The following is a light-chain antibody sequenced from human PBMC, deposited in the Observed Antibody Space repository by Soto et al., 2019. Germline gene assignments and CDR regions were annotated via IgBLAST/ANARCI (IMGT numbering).Light chain of an antibody. J-gene: IGLJ2*01. CDR1: SSDVGGYNY. Sequence: QSALTQPASVSGSTGQSITISCTGTSSDVGGYNYVSWYQQHPGKAPKLMIYDVSNRPSGVSNRFSGSKSGNTASLTISGLLAEDEADYYCSSYTSSSTLVVFGGGTKLTVL. V-gene: IGLV2-14*01. CDR3: SSYTSSSTLVV. CDR2: DVS.